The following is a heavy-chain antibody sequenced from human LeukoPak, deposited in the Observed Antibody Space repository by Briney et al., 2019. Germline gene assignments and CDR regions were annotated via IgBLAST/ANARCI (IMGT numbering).Heavy chain of an antibody. CDR2: IYYSGST. Sequence: SETLSLTCTVSGGSISSSSYYWGWIRQPPGKGLEWIGRIYYSGSTYYNPSLKSRVTISVDTSKNQFSLKLSSVTAADTAVYYCASQGYCSSTSCYTLFRPEYFQHWGQGTLVTVSS. D-gene: IGHD2-2*02. CDR3: ASQGYCSSTSCYTLFRPEYFQH. CDR1: GGSISSSSYY. V-gene: IGHV4-39*01. J-gene: IGHJ1*01.